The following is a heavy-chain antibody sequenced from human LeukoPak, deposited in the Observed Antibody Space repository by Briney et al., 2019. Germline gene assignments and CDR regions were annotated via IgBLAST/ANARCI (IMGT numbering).Heavy chain of an antibody. V-gene: IGHV3-48*03. Sequence: AGSLRLSCAASGFTVSSYKMNWVRQAPGQGLEWVSYISSSASTIYYADPVKVRFTISRDNAKNSLYLQMNSLRAEATAVYYCARDSRFSFDYWGQGTLVTVSS. CDR1: GFTVSSYK. CDR2: ISSSASTI. J-gene: IGHJ4*02. CDR3: ARDSRFSFDY.